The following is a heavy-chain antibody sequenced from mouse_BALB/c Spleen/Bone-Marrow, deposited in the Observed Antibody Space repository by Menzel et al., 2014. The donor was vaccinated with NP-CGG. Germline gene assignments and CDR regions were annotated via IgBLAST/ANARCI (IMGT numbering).Heavy chain of an antibody. CDR3: ARDGYDDY. D-gene: IGHD2-2*01. CDR1: GFTFTDYY. V-gene: IGHV7-3*02. J-gene: IGHJ2*01. Sequence: EVKLVESGGGLVQPGGSLRLSCATSGFTFTDYYMSWVRQPPGKALEWLGFIRNKANGYTTEYSASVKGRFTISRDNSQSIFYLQMNTLRAEDSATYYCARDGYDDYWGQGTTLTVSS. CDR2: IRNKANGYTT.